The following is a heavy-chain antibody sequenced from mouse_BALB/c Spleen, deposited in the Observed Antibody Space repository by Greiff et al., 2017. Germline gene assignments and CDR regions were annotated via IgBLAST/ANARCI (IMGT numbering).Heavy chain of an antibody. Sequence: VQLQQSGAELVRSGASVKLSCTASGFNIKDYYMHWVKQRPEQGLEWIGWIDPENGDTEYAPKFQGKATMTADTSSNTAYLQLSSLTSEDTAVYYCNYDYDGAWFAYWGQGTLVTVSA. V-gene: IGHV14-4*02. CDR1: GFNIKDYY. CDR3: NYDYDGAWFAY. J-gene: IGHJ3*01. CDR2: IDPENGDT. D-gene: IGHD2-4*01.